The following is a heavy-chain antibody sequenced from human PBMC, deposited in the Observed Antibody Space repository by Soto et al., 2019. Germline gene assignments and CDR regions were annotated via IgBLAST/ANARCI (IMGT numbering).Heavy chain of an antibody. CDR1: GLTFSSYG. D-gene: IGHD3-3*01. CDR3: AKNAPRVFGLVSYYYCMDV. J-gene: IGHJ6*02. V-gene: IGHV3-30*18. Sequence: PGGSLRLSCAASGLTFSSYGMHWVRQAPGKGLEWVAVISYDGSNKYHADSVKGRFTISRDNSKNTLYLQMNSLRAEDPAVYYCAKNAPRVFGLVSYYYCMDVWGQGTTVTVSS. CDR2: ISYDGSNK.